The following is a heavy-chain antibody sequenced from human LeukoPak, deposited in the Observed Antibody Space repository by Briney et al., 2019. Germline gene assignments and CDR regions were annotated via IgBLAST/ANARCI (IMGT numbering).Heavy chain of an antibody. J-gene: IGHJ4*02. CDR3: AKAGHSGSYYNYFDY. Sequence: PGGSLRLSCAASGFTFSSYGMHWVRQAPGKGLEWVAFIRYDGSNKYYADSVKGRSTISRDNSKNTLYLQMNSLRAEDTAVYYCAKAGHSGSYYNYFDYWGQGTLVTVSS. CDR1: GFTFSSYG. D-gene: IGHD1-26*01. V-gene: IGHV3-30*02. CDR2: IRYDGSNK.